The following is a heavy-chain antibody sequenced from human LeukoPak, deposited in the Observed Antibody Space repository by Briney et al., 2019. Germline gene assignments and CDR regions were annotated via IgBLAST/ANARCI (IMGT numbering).Heavy chain of an antibody. CDR1: GFTFSSYA. CDR2: ISSNGGST. Sequence: GGSLRLPCAASGFTFSSYAMHWVRQAPGKGLEYVSAISSNGGSTYYANSVKGRFTISRDNSKNTLYLQMGSLRAEDMAVYYCAREEFGSYFDYWGQGTLVTVSS. D-gene: IGHD3-10*01. CDR3: AREEFGSYFDY. J-gene: IGHJ4*02. V-gene: IGHV3-64*01.